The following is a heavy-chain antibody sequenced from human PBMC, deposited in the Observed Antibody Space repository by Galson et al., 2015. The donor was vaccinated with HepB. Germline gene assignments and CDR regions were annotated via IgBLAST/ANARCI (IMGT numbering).Heavy chain of an antibody. CDR1: GYSFTNYW. J-gene: IGHJ4*02. CDR3: ARFLSMIGGKNYFDY. D-gene: IGHD3-10*01. Sequence: QSGAEVKKPGESLKISCKGSGYSFTNYWIGWVRQMPGKGLEWMGIIYPGDSDTRYSPSFQGQVIISADKSITTAYLQWSRLKASDTAMYYCARFLSMIGGKNYFDYWGQGTLVTVSS. V-gene: IGHV5-51*03. CDR2: IYPGDSDT.